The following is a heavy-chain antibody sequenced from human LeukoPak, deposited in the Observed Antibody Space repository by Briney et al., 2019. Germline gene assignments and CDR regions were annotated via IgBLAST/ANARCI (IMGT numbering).Heavy chain of an antibody. CDR2: ISGTRSYI. D-gene: IGHD3/OR15-3a*01. J-gene: IGHJ3*01. CDR1: GFTFSSFT. CDR3: GRHGSFGLADAFDV. V-gene: IGHV3-21*01. Sequence: GGSLRLSCAASGFTFSSFTMTWVRQAPGKGLEWVSSISGTRSYIYYADSVKGRFTISRDNAKNSLYLQMNSLRAEDTAVYYCGRHGSFGLADAFDVWGQGTLVTFSS.